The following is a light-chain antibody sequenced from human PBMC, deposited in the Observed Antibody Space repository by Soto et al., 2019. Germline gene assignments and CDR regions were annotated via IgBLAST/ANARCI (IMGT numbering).Light chain of an antibody. CDR1: QSISSS. CDR2: GAS. V-gene: IGKV1-39*01. CDR3: QQSYISPLT. J-gene: IGKJ4*01. Sequence: DIQMTQSPSSLSAPVGDRVTISCWASQSISSSLNWYQQKPGKAPDLLIYGASSLQSGVPSRFSGSGSGTDFTLTISNLQPEDFATYYCQQSYISPLTFGGGTKVEIK.